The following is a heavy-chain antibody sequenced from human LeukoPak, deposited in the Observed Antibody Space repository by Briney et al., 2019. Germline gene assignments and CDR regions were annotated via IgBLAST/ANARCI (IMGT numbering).Heavy chain of an antibody. D-gene: IGHD6-19*01. V-gene: IGHV4-4*02. Sequence: SETLTLTCAVSGGSISTDNWWHWIRQSPGKGLEWIAEIYHNGDVHYNPSLKSRVTMSVDTSKNQFSLKVNSVTAADTATYFCAREVAAGSYRGFDYWGQGTLVTVSS. CDR3: AREVAAGSYRGFDY. CDR2: IYHNGDV. CDR1: GGSISTDNW. J-gene: IGHJ4*01.